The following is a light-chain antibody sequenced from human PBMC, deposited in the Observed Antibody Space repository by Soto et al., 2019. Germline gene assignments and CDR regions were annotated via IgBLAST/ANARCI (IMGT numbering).Light chain of an antibody. V-gene: IGKV3-11*01. CDR1: QSVSSY. CDR3: QQRYNWPIT. J-gene: IGKJ5*01. CDR2: GAS. Sequence: EIVLTQSPANLSLSPGERATLSCRASQSVSSYLAWYQQKPGQAPRLLIYGASNRATGIPARFSGSGSGTDFTLTISSLEPEDFAVYYCQQRYNWPITFGQGTRLEIK.